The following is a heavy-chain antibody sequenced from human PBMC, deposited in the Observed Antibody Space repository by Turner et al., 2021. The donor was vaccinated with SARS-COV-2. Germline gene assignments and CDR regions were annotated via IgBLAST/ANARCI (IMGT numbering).Heavy chain of an antibody. V-gene: IGHV3-53*02. CDR1: GLTVSRNY. J-gene: IGHJ6*02. CDR2: IYSGGST. CDR3: ARDLYYYGMDV. Sequence: EVQLVETGGGLIQPGGSLRLSCAASGLTVSRNYMSWVRQAPGKGLEWVSVIYSGGSTFYADSVKGRFTISRDNSKNTLYLQMNSLRAEDTAVYYCARDLYYYGMDVWGQGTTVTVSS.